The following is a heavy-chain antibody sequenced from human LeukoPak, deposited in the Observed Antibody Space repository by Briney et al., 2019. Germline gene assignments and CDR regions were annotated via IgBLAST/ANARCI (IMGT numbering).Heavy chain of an antibody. Sequence: SSETLSLTCAVYGGSFSGYYWSWIRQPPGKGLEWIGEINHSGSTNYNPSLKSRVTISVDTSKNQFSLKLSSVTAADTAVYYCARVPPTYYYDSSGRGWYFDYWGQGTLVTVSS. CDR3: ARVPPTYYYDSSGRGWYFDY. CDR1: GGSFSGYY. J-gene: IGHJ4*02. CDR2: INHSGST. V-gene: IGHV4-34*01. D-gene: IGHD3-22*01.